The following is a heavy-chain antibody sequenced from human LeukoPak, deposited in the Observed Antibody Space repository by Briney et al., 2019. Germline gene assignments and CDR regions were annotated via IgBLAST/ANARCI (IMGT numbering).Heavy chain of an antibody. V-gene: IGHV3-53*01. CDR2: IYSGGST. Sequence: GGSLRLSCAASGFTVSSNYMSWVRQAPGKGLEWVSVIYSGGSTYYADSVKGRFTISRDNSKNTLYLQMSSLRVEDTAVYYCARGPETAMVPRCWGQGTLVTVSS. D-gene: IGHD5-18*01. J-gene: IGHJ4*02. CDR3: ARGPETAMVPRC. CDR1: GFTVSSNY.